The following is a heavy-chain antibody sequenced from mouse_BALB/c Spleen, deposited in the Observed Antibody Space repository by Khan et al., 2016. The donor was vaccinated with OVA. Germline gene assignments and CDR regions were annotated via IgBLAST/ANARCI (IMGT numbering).Heavy chain of an antibody. V-gene: IGHV1S136*01. CDR2: INPDNAGT. CDR3: ARQASSWDVSFPY. J-gene: IGHJ3*01. Sequence: VQLQQSGPELVEPGASVKMSCKTSGYTFTNYVLHWVKQRPGQGLEWIAYINPDNAGTRYNEIFRGKATLTSDISSTTAYLERSSLTSEDSAVYYCARQASSWDVSFPYWGQGTLVTVSA. D-gene: IGHD4-1*01. CDR1: GYTFTNYV.